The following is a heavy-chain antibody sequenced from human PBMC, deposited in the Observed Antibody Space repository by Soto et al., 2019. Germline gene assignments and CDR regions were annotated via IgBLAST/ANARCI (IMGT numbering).Heavy chain of an antibody. CDR2: MNPNSGNT. J-gene: IGHJ4*02. Sequence: ASVKVSCKASGYTFTSYDINWVRQATGQGFEWMGWMNPNSGNTGYAQKLQGRVTMTTDTSTSTAYMELRSLRSHDTAVYYCGRDHSVGATSDYWGQGTLVTVSS. CDR1: GYTFTSYD. D-gene: IGHD1-26*01. CDR3: GRDHSVGATSDY. V-gene: IGHV1-8*01.